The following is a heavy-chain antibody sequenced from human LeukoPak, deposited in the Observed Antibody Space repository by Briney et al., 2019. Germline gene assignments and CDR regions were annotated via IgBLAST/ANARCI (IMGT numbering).Heavy chain of an antibody. CDR1: GGSISRYH. D-gene: IGHD1-1*01. V-gene: IGHV4-59*08. CDR2: IYYSGST. CDR3: ARHSTASGYLNYFDY. J-gene: IGHJ4*02. Sequence: SETLSLTCTVSGGSISRYHWSWIRQPPGKGLEWIGYIYYSGSTNYNPSLKSRVTISVDTSKNQFSLKLSSVTAADTAVYYCARHSTASGYLNYFDYWGQGTLVTVSS.